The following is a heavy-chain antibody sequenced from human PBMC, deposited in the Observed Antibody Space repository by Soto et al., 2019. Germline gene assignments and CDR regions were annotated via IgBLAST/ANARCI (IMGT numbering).Heavy chain of an antibody. CDR3: ARESRYSHRYNWFDP. CDR1: GCSISSSSYY. J-gene: IGHJ5*02. Sequence: SETLSLTCTFSGCSISSSSYYLGWIRKPPGKGLEWIGSIYYSGSTYYNPSLKSRVTISVDTSKNQFSLKLSSVTAADTAVYYCARESRYSHRYNWFDPWGQGTLVTVSS. CDR2: IYYSGST. V-gene: IGHV4-39*02. D-gene: IGHD1-20*01.